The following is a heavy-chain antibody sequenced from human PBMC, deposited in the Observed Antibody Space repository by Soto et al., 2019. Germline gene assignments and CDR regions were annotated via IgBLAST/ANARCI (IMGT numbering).Heavy chain of an antibody. CDR2: IYYSGST. V-gene: IGHV4-59*12. CDR1: GGSISSYY. J-gene: IGHJ6*03. D-gene: IGHD1-26*01. Sequence: SETLSLTCTVSGGSISSYYWSWIRQPPGKGLEWIGYIYYSGSTNYNPSLKSRVTISVDKSKNQYSLKLSSVTATDTAVYYCARDSGRYMDVWGKGTTVTVSS. CDR3: ARDSGRYMDV.